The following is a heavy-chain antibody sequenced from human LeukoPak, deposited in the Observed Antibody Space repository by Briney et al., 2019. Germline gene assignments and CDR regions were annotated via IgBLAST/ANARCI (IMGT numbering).Heavy chain of an antibody. D-gene: IGHD6-19*01. CDR3: ARRRRSGWYFDY. J-gene: IGHJ4*02. CDR2: INWIGGST. Sequence: GGSLRLSCAASGFTFEDYGMSWVRHAPGKGLEWVSGINWIGGSTGYADSVRGRFTISRDNAKNSLYLQMNSLRAEDTALYHCARRRRSGWYFDYWGQGTLVTVSS. V-gene: IGHV3-20*01. CDR1: GFTFEDYG.